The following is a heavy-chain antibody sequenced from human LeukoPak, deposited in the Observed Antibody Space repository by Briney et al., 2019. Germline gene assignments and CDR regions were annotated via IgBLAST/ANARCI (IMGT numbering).Heavy chain of an antibody. CDR1: GFTIGPYA. V-gene: IGHV3-43*02. CDR2: IKADGSGT. D-gene: IGHD2/OR15-2a*01. J-gene: IGHJ6*02. CDR3: AAWAFYHNLDV. Sequence: GGALRLSCAASGFTIGPYAMYWVRQGPGRGLEWVSVIKADGSGTFYADSVRGRFTTSRDNSKNSLYLQMNSLTSEDTALYYCAAWAFYHNLDVWGQGTTVIVSS.